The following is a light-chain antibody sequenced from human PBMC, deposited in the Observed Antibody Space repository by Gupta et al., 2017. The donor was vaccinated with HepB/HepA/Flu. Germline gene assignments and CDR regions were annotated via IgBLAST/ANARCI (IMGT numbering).Light chain of an antibody. CDR3: PLYYGGAWV. CDR2: ITS. Sequence: QTVVTQEPSLTVSPGGTVTLTCASSTGTVTSAFYPNWFQQKPGQAPRALIYITSNKHSWTPARFSGSLLGGKAALTLSGVQPEDEAEYYCPLYYGGAWVFGGGTKLTVL. V-gene: IGLV7-43*01. J-gene: IGLJ3*02. CDR1: TGTVTSAFY.